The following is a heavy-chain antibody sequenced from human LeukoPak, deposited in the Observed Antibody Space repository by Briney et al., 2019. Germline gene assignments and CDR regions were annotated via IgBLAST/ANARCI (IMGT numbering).Heavy chain of an antibody. Sequence: GESLKISCKGSGYSFTSYWISWVRQMPGKGLEWMGKIDPSDSYTNYSPSFQGHVTISADKSISTAYVQWGSLKASDTAMYYCARHLEYSSGWFPHWGQGTLVTVSS. V-gene: IGHV5-10-1*01. J-gene: IGHJ5*02. CDR2: IDPSDSYT. CDR3: ARHLEYSSGWFPH. CDR1: GYSFTSYW. D-gene: IGHD6-19*01.